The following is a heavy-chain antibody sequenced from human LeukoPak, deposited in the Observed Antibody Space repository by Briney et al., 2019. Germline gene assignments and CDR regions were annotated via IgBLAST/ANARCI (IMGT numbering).Heavy chain of an antibody. CDR1: GGSISSHY. Sequence: SETLSLTCTVSGGSISSHYWSWIRQPPGKGLEWIGYIYYSGSTNYNPSLKSRVTTSVDTSKNQFSLKLSSVTAADTAVYYCARAHLRTAALDYWGQGTLVTVSS. V-gene: IGHV4-59*11. CDR2: IYYSGST. CDR3: ARAHLRTAALDY. J-gene: IGHJ4*02. D-gene: IGHD6-13*01.